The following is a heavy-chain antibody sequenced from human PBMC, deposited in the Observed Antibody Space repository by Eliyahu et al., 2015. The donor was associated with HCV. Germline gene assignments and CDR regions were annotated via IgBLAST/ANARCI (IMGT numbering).Heavy chain of an antibody. CDR1: GFXXRXYW. Sequence: EEKLVESGGGLVQPGGSLRLSCVGSGFXXRXYWXSWVXQAPGKGLEGVXNINQDGSEKLYVDSVRGRFTVSRDDARNSLYLEVKSLRGEDTAVYFCARVSGAWAGRTSAYGLDVWGQGTTVTVS. J-gene: IGHJ6*02. V-gene: IGHV3-7*01. CDR2: INQDGSEK. CDR3: ARVSGAWAGRTSAYGLDV. D-gene: IGHD3-10*01.